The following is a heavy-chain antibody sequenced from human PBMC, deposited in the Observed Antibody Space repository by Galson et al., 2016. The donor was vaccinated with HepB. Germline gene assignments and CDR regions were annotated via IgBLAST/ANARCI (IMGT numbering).Heavy chain of an antibody. D-gene: IGHD3-10*01. CDR1: GYTLTELS. J-gene: IGHJ4*02. CDR3: ATWIAVVRGVISDY. CDR2: FDPEDGET. Sequence: SVKVSCKVSGYTLTELSMHWVRQAPGKGLEWMGGFDPEDGETIYAQKFRGRVTMTEDTSTDTAYMELSSLRSEDTAVSYCATWIAVVRGVISDYWGQGTLVTVAS. V-gene: IGHV1-24*01.